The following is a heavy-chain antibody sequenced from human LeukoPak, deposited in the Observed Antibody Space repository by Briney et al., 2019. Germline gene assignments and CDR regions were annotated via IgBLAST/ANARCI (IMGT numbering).Heavy chain of an antibody. CDR2: VYNSGST. J-gene: IGHJ6*02. CDR1: GGSLSSGNYW. CDR3: VRGVLV. Sequence: SETLSLTCTVSGGSLSSGNYWWSWIRQHPEKGLEWIGSVYNSGSTSYTSSLKSRATISVDTSKNQFSLKLSSVTPADTAVYYCVRGVLVWGQGTTVTVSS. D-gene: IGHD6-13*01. V-gene: IGHV4-30-4*08.